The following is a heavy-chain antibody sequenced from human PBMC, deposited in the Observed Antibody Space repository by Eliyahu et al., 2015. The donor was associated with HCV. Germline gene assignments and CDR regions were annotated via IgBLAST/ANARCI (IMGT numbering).Heavy chain of an antibody. D-gene: IGHD3-22*01. J-gene: IGHJ1*01. CDR3: AKPPFRMISHAEYFQH. Sequence: EVQLLESGGGLVQPGGSLRLSCAASGFTFSSYAMSWVRQAPGKGLEWVSAISGSGGSTYYADSVKGRFTISRDNSKNTLYLQMNSLRAEDTAVYYCAKPPFRMISHAEYFQHWGQGTLVTVSS. CDR1: GFTFSSYA. CDR2: ISGSGGST. V-gene: IGHV3-23*01.